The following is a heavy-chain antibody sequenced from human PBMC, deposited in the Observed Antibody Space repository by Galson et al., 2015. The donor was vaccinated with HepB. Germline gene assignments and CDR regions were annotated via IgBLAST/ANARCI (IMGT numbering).Heavy chain of an antibody. J-gene: IGHJ5*01. CDR3: GKGYCLFDS. D-gene: IGHD5-18*01. V-gene: IGHV3-23*01. CDR2: ISGDTYGT. Sequence: SLRLSCAGSGFIFSNYALSWVRQAPGKGLQWVSGISGDTYGTYYADSVKGRFNISRDNSKNILFLQMNSLTAEDKGPYFCGKGYCLFDSGGHGILVTVSS. CDR1: GFIFSNYA.